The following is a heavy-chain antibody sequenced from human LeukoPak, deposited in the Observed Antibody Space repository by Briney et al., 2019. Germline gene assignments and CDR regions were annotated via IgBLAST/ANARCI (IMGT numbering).Heavy chain of an antibody. V-gene: IGHV3-49*04. CDR1: GFTFGDYA. CDR3: TRDIVVVTASGY. J-gene: IGHJ4*02. Sequence: PPGRSLRLSCTASGFTFGDYAMSWVRQAPGKGLEWVGFIRSKAYGGTTEYAASVKGRFTISRDDSKSIAYLQMNSLKTEDTAVYYCTRDIVVVTASGYWGQGTLVTVSS. D-gene: IGHD2-21*02. CDR2: IRSKAYGGTT.